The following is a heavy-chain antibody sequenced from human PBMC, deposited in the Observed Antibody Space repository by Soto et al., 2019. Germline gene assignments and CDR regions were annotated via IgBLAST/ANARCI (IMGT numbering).Heavy chain of an antibody. CDR1: GFTFSYSA. CDR2: IVVNSGNM. J-gene: IGHJ3*02. Sequence: SVKVSCKASGFTFSYSAVQWVRQARGQRLEWIGWIVVNSGNMNLAQKFQERVSITRDKSTNTAYMELSGLRSEDTAVYYRAARGETGDYPAFDIWGQGTMVTVSS. V-gene: IGHV1-58*01. D-gene: IGHD4-17*01. CDR3: AARGETGDYPAFDI.